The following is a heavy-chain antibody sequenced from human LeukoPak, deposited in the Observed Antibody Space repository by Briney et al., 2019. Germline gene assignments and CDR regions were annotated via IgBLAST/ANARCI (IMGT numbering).Heavy chain of an antibody. D-gene: IGHD6-6*01. Sequence: GGSLRLSCAASGFIFSSYSMNWVRQAPGKGLEWVSSISSSSSYIYYADSVKGRFTISRDNAKNSLYLQMNSLRAEDTAVYYCARQFSSPYYFDYWGQGTLVTVSS. CDR2: ISSSSSYI. J-gene: IGHJ4*02. V-gene: IGHV3-21*01. CDR1: GFIFSSYS. CDR3: ARQFSSPYYFDY.